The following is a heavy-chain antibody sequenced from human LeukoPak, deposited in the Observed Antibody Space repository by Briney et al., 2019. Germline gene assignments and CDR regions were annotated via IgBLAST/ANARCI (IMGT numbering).Heavy chain of an antibody. Sequence: GGSLRLSCAASGFTVSSNYMSWVRQAPGKGLEWVSVIYSCGSTYYADSVKGRFTISRDNSKNTLYLQMNSLTTEDTAVYHCAKDLYGSDWYNYFDPWGQGALVTVSS. CDR3: AKDLYGSDWYNYFDP. D-gene: IGHD6-19*01. V-gene: IGHV3-66*03. CDR1: GFTVSSNY. CDR2: IYSCGST. J-gene: IGHJ5*02.